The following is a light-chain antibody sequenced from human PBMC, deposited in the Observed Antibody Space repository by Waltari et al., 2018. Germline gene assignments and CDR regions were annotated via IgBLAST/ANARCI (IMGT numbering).Light chain of an antibody. V-gene: IGLV2-14*01. J-gene: IGLJ2*01. Sequence: QSALTQPASVSGSPGQSVTIFCAVTSNDVGGYNSVSCYQEHPGQAPRVIMYDVSDRPSGVSDRFSGSKSGNTASLTISGLQAEDEADYYCSTQSSNDVVLFGGGTKLTVL. CDR3: STQSSNDVVL. CDR1: SNDVGGYNS. CDR2: DVS.